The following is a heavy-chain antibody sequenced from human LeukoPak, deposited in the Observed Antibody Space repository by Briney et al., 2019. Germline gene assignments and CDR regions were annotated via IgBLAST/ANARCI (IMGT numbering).Heavy chain of an antibody. Sequence: PGGSLRLSCAASGFTFSYHYMDWVRQAPGRGLEWVGRCRNKANSYTTEYAESVKDRFTISRDDSKNSLYLQMNSLNTEDTAVYYCASLYDSPTHDVFDIWGQGTMVTVSS. J-gene: IGHJ3*02. D-gene: IGHD3-22*01. CDR3: ASLYDSPTHDVFDI. CDR1: GFTFSYHY. V-gene: IGHV3-72*01. CDR2: CRNKANSYTT.